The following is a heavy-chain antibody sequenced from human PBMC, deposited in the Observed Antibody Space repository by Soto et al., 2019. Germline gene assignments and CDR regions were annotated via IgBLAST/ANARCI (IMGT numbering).Heavy chain of an antibody. CDR2: ISAYNGNT. V-gene: IGHV1-18*01. CDR3: ARDPYDSSGYYLPQWRY. J-gene: IGHJ4*02. Sequence: ASVKVSCKASGYTFTSYGISWVRQAPGQGLEWMGWISAYNGNTNYAQKLQGRVTMTTDTSTSTAYMELRSLRSDDTAVYYCARDPYDSSGYYLPQWRYWGQGTLVTVSS. D-gene: IGHD3-22*01. CDR1: GYTFTSYG.